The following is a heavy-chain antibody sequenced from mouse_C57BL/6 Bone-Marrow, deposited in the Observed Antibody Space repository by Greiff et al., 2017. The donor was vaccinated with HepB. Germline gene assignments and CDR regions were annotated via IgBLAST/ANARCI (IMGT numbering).Heavy chain of an antibody. D-gene: IGHD5-5*01. CDR1: GYTFTSYW. CDR3: ARRLPSYWYFDV. Sequence: QVQLQQPGAELVKPGASVKMSCKASGYTFTSYWITWVKQRPGQGLEWIGDIYPGSGSTNYNEKFKSKATLTVDTSSSTAYMQLSSLTSEDSAVYYCARRLPSYWYFDVWGTWTTVTVSS. V-gene: IGHV1-55*01. CDR2: IYPGSGST. J-gene: IGHJ1*03.